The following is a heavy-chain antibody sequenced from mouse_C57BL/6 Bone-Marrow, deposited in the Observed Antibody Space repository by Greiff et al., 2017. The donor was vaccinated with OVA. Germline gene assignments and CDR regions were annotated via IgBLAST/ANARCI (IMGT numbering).Heavy chain of an antibody. D-gene: IGHD1-1*01. V-gene: IGHV14-4*01. CDR3: TTSRYWYFDV. CDR1: GFNIKDDY. CDR2: IDPENGDT. J-gene: IGHJ1*03. Sequence: VQLQQSGAELVRPGASVKLSCTASGFNIKDDYMHWVKQRPEQGLERIGWIDPENGDTEYASKFQGKATITADTSSNTAYLQLSSLTSEDTAVYYCTTSRYWYFDVWGTGTTVTVSS.